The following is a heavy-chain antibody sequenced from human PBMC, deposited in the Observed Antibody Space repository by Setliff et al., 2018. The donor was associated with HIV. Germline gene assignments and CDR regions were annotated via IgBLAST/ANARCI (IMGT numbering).Heavy chain of an antibody. D-gene: IGHD1-26*01. CDR1: GGPLSGYC. V-gene: IGHV4-34*01. Sequence: KTSETLSLTCGLYGGPLSGYCWAWNRQSPETGLELIGEINDSGDTKYNPSLMSRLSMSVDKSKNEFSLKVTSLTAADTAVYFCTRGPARRYHGSTVYGLWGQGTPVTVSS. CDR2: INDSGDT. CDR3: TRGPARRYHGSTVYGL. J-gene: IGHJ1*01.